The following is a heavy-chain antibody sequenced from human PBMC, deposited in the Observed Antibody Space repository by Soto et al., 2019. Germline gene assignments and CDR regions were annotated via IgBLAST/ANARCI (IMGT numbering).Heavy chain of an antibody. CDR2: IFWNGEK. Sequence: QVTLKESGPVLVKPTEPLTLTCAVSGFSPRDSKVGVSWIRQPPGKALEWLAHIFWNGEKSYSTSLERRLTISKDPSKGQVVLTMTNMDPVDTATYFCAHVRQLDGAHWYDYWGRGTLVPVSS. V-gene: IGHV2-26*01. J-gene: IGHJ4*02. CDR3: AHVRQLDGAHWYDY. D-gene: IGHD3-10*02. CDR1: GFSPRDSKVG.